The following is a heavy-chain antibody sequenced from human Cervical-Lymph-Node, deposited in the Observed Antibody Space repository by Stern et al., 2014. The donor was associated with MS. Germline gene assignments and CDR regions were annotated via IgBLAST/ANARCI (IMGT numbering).Heavy chain of an antibody. Sequence: MQLVESGAEVKKPGPSVTVSCKASGGTFSNYAITWFRQAPGRGLEWRGDTIPLLGTTNDAQKSQGRVTMTAHESTATAYMELSGLRSEDTAVYYCAGDRHSSGFDHWGQGTLVTVSS. CDR2: TIPLLGTT. V-gene: IGHV1-69*01. CDR1: GGTFSNYA. D-gene: IGHD3-22*01. J-gene: IGHJ4*02. CDR3: AGDRHSSGFDH.